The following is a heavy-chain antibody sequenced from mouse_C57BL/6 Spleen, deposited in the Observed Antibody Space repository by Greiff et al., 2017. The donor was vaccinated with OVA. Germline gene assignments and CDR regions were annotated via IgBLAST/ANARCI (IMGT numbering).Heavy chain of an antibody. J-gene: IGHJ4*01. D-gene: IGHD3-2*02. CDR3: ARKDSSGYDYAMDY. V-gene: IGHV2-6*01. CDR1: GFSLTSYG. Sequence: QVQLKESGPGLVAPSQSLSITCTVSGFSLTSYGVDWVRQSPGKGLEWLGVIWGVGSTNYNSALKSRLSISKDNSKSQVFLKMNSLQTDDTAMYYCARKDSSGYDYAMDYWGQGTSVTVSS. CDR2: IWGVGST.